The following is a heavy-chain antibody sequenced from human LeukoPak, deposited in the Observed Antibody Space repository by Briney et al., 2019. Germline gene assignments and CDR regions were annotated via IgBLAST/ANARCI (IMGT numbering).Heavy chain of an antibody. CDR2: ISYDGSNK. J-gene: IGHJ4*02. CDR1: GFTFSSYA. CDR3: AREAGADCSGGGCYRLYYFDY. Sequence: PGRSLRLSCAASGFTFSSYAMHWVRQAPGKGLEWVAVISYDGSNKYYADSVKGRFTISRDNSKNTLYLQMNSLRAEDTAVYYCAREAGADCSGGGCYRLYYFDYWGQGTLVTVSS. D-gene: IGHD2-15*01. V-gene: IGHV3-30-3*01.